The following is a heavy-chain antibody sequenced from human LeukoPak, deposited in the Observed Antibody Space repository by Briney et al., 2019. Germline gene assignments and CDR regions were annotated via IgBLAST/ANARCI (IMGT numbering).Heavy chain of an antibody. D-gene: IGHD6-19*01. V-gene: IGHV3-7*03. J-gene: IGHJ5*02. CDR3: ARDRMISGWYNWFDP. CDR2: IKQDGSEK. Sequence: GGSLRLSCAASGFTFSSYWMSWVRQAPGEGLEWVANIKQDGSEKYYVDSVKGRFTISRDNAKNSLYLQMNSLRAEDKAVYYCARDRMISGWYNWFDPWGQGTLVTVSS. CDR1: GFTFSSYW.